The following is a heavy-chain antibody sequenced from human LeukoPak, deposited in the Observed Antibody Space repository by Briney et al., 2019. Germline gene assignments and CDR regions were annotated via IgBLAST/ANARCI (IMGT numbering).Heavy chain of an antibody. CDR1: GFTFSSYA. CDR3: AREPANFWSGYSPYYFDY. Sequence: QPGGSLRLSCAASGFTFSSYAMSWVRQAPGKGLEWVSAISGSGGSTYYADSVKGRFTISRDNSKNTLYLQMNSLRAEDTAVYYCAREPANFWSGYSPYYFDYWGQGTLVTVSS. J-gene: IGHJ4*02. CDR2: ISGSGGST. V-gene: IGHV3-23*01. D-gene: IGHD3-3*01.